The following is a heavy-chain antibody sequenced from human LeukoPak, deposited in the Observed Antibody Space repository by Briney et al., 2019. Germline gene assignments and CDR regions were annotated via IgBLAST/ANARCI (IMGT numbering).Heavy chain of an antibody. Sequence: ASVKVSCKASGYSFIRYHIHWVRQAPGQGLEWMGIINPSGGSTSYAQKFQGRVTMTRDTSTSTVYMELSSLRSEDTAVYYCARGPRIPYYDILTGDYYYYGMDVWGQGTTVTVSS. D-gene: IGHD3-9*01. CDR1: GYSFIRYH. CDR2: INPSGGST. V-gene: IGHV1-46*01. J-gene: IGHJ6*02. CDR3: ARGPRIPYYDILTGDYYYYGMDV.